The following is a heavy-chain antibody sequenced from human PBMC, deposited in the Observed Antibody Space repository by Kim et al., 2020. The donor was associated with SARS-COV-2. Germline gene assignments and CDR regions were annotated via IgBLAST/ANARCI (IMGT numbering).Heavy chain of an antibody. D-gene: IGHD6-19*01. Sequence: LQRRVTISVDKSKNQFSLKLSSVTAADTAVYYCAREGGYSSGWSLNWFDPWGQGTLVTVSS. CDR3: AREGGYSSGWSLNWFDP. J-gene: IGHJ5*02. V-gene: IGHV4-4*02.